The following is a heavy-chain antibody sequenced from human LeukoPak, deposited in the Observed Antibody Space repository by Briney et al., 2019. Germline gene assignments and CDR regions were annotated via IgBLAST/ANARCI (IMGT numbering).Heavy chain of an antibody. J-gene: IGHJ4*02. V-gene: IGHV3-30*18. Sequence: QPGGSLRLSCAASGFTFSSYGMRWVRQAPGKGLEWVAVISYDGSNKYYADSVKGRFTISRDNSKNTLYLQMNSLRAEDTAVYYCAKEAVVVTMYYFDYWGQGALVTVSS. D-gene: IGHD5-12*01. CDR2: ISYDGSNK. CDR1: GFTFSSYG. CDR3: AKEAVVVTMYYFDY.